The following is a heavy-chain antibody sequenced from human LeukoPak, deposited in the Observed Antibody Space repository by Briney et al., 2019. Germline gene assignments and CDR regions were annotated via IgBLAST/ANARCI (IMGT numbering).Heavy chain of an antibody. Sequence: PSETLSLTCTVSGASLSVNSSYWGWIRQPPGRGLEWIGSIYYTGSTNYNPSLKSRVTISVDTSKNQFSLKLSSVTAADTTVYFCARGPYSYDSSGAFDIWGQGTMVTVSS. D-gene: IGHD3-22*01. J-gene: IGHJ3*02. CDR2: IYYTGST. CDR3: ARGPYSYDSSGAFDI. V-gene: IGHV4-39*07. CDR1: GASLSVNSSY.